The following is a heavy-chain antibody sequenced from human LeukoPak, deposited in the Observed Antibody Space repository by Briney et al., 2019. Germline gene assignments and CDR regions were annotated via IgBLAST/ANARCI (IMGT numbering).Heavy chain of an antibody. CDR2: ISSSGGYT. CDR1: GFTFSDYY. CDR3: ARGAQQLVGYYFDY. J-gene: IGHJ4*02. V-gene: IGHV3-11*05. D-gene: IGHD6-13*01. Sequence: GESMRLSCAASGFTFSDYYMSWISQAPGKGLEWDSYISSSGGYTNYADSVQGRFTISKDNPKNSLYLQMNSLRAEDTAVYYCARGAQQLVGYYFDYWGQGTLVTVSS.